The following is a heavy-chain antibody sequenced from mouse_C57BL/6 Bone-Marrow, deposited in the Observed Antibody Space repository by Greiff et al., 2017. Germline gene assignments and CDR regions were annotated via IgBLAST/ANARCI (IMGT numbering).Heavy chain of an antibody. V-gene: IGHV3-6*01. CDR1: GYSITSGYY. Sequence: EVQLQESGPGLVKPSQSLSLTCSVTGYSITSGYYWNWIRQFPGNKLEWMGYISYDGSNNYNPSLKNRISITRDTSKNPFFLKLNSVTTEDTATDYWARGDDYGIRSYAMDYWGQGTSVTVSS. J-gene: IGHJ4*01. D-gene: IGHD1-1*01. CDR3: ARGDDYGIRSYAMDY. CDR2: ISYDGSN.